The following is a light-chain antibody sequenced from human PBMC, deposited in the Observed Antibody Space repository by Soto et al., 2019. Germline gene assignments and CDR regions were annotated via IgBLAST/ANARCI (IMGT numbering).Light chain of an antibody. CDR3: MQALQPPP. Sequence: DIVMTQSPLSLPVTPGEPASISCRSSQSLLHSNGYNYLDCYLQKPGQSPQLLIYLGSNRSSGVPDMVSGGGLSPYFTLKISRAGAEDVGFYSCMQALQPPPFGQGTRLEIK. V-gene: IGKV2-28*01. CDR2: LGS. CDR1: QSLLHSNGYNY. J-gene: IGKJ5*01.